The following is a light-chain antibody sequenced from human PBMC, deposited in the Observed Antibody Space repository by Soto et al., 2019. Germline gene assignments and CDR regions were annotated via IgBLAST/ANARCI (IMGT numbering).Light chain of an antibody. J-gene: IGLJ2*01. Sequence: QSVLTQPASVSGSPGQSITISCTGTSSDVGSYNLVSWYQHHPGKAPTFIIYEDNKRPSGVSNRFSGSKSGNTASLTISGLQAEDEADYYCCAFVRSNALLFGGGTKVTVL. CDR3: CAFVRSNALL. CDR1: SSDVGSYNL. CDR2: EDN. V-gene: IGLV2-23*01.